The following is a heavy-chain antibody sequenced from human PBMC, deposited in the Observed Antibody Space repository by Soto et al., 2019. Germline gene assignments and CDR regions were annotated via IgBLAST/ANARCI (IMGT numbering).Heavy chain of an antibody. CDR3: ARLRGGDGYYGSGSYLEY. D-gene: IGHD3-10*01. V-gene: IGHV4-39*01. CDR2: IYYSGST. Sequence: SETLSLTCTVSGGSISSSSYYWGWIRQPPGKGLEWIGSIYYSGSTYYNPSLKSRVTISVDTSKNQFSLKLSSVTAADTAVYYCARLRGGDGYYGSGSYLEYWGQGTLVTVSS. J-gene: IGHJ4*02. CDR1: GGSISSSSYY.